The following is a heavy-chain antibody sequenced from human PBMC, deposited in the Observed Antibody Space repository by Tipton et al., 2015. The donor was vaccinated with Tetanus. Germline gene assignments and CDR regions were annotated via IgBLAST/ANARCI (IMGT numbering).Heavy chain of an antibody. CDR1: GDSMSSSDYY. V-gene: IGHV4-39*02. CDR3: ARLREIASRSGWAFDH. D-gene: IGHD3-10*01. Sequence: TLSLTCTVSGDSMSSSDYYWDWIRQPPGKGLEWIGSISYSGRTYYNPSLKSRVTMSLDTSKKDFSLRLRSVTAADTAMYYCARLREIASRSGWAFDHWGQGILVTVSP. J-gene: IGHJ4*02. CDR2: ISYSGRT.